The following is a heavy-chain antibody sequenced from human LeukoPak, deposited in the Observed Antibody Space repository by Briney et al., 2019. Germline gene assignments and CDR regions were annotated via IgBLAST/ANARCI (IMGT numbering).Heavy chain of an antibody. CDR2: IYYTGST. CDR3: AKLGYSGYPGAFDI. Sequence: SETLSLTCTVSGGSISNYYWNWIRQPPGKGLEWIGYIYYTGSTNYNPSLKSRVTMSVDTSKNQFSLNLQSVTPEDTAVYYCAKLGYSGYPGAFDIWGQGTMVTVSS. CDR1: GGSISNYY. V-gene: IGHV4-59*01. D-gene: IGHD5-12*01. J-gene: IGHJ3*02.